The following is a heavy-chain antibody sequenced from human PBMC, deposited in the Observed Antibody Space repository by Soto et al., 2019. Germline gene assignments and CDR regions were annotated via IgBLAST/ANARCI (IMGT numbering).Heavy chain of an antibody. CDR2: IIPIFGTA. CDR3: ARSREGYCSGGSCYPNYYYGMDV. CDR1: GGTFSSYA. J-gene: IGHJ6*02. Sequence: QVQLVQSGAEVKKPGSSVKVSCKASGGTFSSYAISWVRQAPGQGLEWMGGIIPIFGTANYAQKFQGRVTITVDESTSTAYMELSSLRSEDTAVYYCARSREGYCSGGSCYPNYYYGMDVWGQGTTVTVSS. D-gene: IGHD2-15*01. V-gene: IGHV1-69*01.